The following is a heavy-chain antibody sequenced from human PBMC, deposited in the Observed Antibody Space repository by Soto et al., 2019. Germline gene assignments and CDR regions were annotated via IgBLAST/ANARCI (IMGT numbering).Heavy chain of an antibody. CDR3: ARHVRQKLVLYAFDI. CDR1: GYSFTSYW. D-gene: IGHD6-13*01. CDR2: IDPSDSYT. Sequence: PGESLKISCKGSGYSFTSYWISWVRQMPGKGLEWMGRIDPSDSYTNYSPSFQGHVTISADKSISTAYLQWSSLKASDTAMYYCARHVRQKLVLYAFDIWGQGRMVTVSS. J-gene: IGHJ3*02. V-gene: IGHV5-10-1*01.